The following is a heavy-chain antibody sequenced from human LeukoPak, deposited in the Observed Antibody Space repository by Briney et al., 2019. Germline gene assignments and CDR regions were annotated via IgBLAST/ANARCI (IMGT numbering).Heavy chain of an antibody. J-gene: IGHJ1*01. CDR2: INPNSGGT. CDR3: ASFFSVGSISPRAEYFQH. CDR1: GYTFTGYY. V-gene: IGHV1-2*02. D-gene: IGHD1-26*01. Sequence: ASVKVSCKASGYTFTGYYMHWVRQAPGQGLEWMGWINPNSGGTNYAQKFQGRVTMTRDTSISTAYMELSRLRSDDTAVYYCASFFSVGSISPRAEYFQHWGQGTLVTVSS.